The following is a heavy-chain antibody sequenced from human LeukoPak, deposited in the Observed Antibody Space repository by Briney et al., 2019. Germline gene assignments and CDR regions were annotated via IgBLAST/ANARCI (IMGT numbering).Heavy chain of an antibody. D-gene: IGHD6-13*01. J-gene: IGHJ4*02. CDR3: ARHGSSWSFDY. V-gene: IGHV4-59*08. Sequence: SETLSLTCTVSGGSMSTYYWSWIRQPPGKGLEWIGYMYDSGSTNYNPSLKSRVTISVETSKNQFFLKVSSVTAADTAVYYCARHGSSWSFDYWGQGTLVTVSS. CDR1: GGSMSTYY. CDR2: MYDSGST.